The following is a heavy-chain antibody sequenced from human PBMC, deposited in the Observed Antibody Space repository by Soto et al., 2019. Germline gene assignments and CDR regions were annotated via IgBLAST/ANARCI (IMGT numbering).Heavy chain of an antibody. CDR1: GFTFSTYW. CDR3: ARGMAGDYGDTLDAFDI. J-gene: IGHJ3*02. V-gene: IGHV3-74*01. D-gene: IGHD4-17*01. Sequence: EVQLVESGGGLVQPGGSLRLSCAASGFTFSTYWMHWVRQAPGKGLVWVSRIKSDGSNTRYADSVKGRFTISRDNAAHTLYLQMNSLRAEDTAVYYCARGMAGDYGDTLDAFDIWGQGTMVTVSS. CDR2: IKSDGSNT.